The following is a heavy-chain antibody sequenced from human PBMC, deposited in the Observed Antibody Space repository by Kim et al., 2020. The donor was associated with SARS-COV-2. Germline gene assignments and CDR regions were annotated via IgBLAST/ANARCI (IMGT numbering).Heavy chain of an antibody. D-gene: IGHD3-3*01. CDR2: ISSSSYI. J-gene: IGHJ4*02. CDR3: ARAMGLRFLEWLSSYYFDY. Sequence: GGSLRLSCAASGFTFSSYSMNWVRQAPGKGLEWVSSISSSSYIYYADSVKGRFTISRDNAKNSLYLQMNSLRAEDTAVYYCARAMGLRFLEWLSSYYFDYWGQGTLVTVSS. CDR1: GFTFSSYS. V-gene: IGHV3-21*01.